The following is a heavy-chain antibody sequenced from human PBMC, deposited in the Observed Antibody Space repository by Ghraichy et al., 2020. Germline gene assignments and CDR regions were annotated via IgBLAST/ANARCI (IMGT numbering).Heavy chain of an antibody. CDR2: INSDGSST. D-gene: IGHD3-10*01. J-gene: IGHJ4*02. Sequence: GGSLRLSCAASGFTFSTYWMHWVRQAPGKGLVWVLRINSDGSSTNYADSVKGRFTISRDNAKNTLYLQMNSLRTEDTAVYYCARDGVIGTRTFDYWGQGALVTVSS. CDR3: ARDGVIGTRTFDY. CDR1: GFTFSTYW. V-gene: IGHV3-74*01.